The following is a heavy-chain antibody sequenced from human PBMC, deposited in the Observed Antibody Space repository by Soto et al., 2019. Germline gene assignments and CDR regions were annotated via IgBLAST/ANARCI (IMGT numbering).Heavy chain of an antibody. D-gene: IGHD2-2*01. V-gene: IGHV3-9*01. CDR1: GFTFDDYA. CDR2: ITWNSSNI. CDR3: TKDFRVCRSSSSCLYYYYYMDV. J-gene: IGHJ6*03. Sequence: EVQLVESGGGLVQPGRSLRLSCAASGFTFDDYAMHWVRQAPGKGLEWVSGITWNSSNIGYADSVKGRFTISRDNAKNSLYLQMNSLRAEDTALYYCTKDFRVCRSSSSCLYYYYYMDVWGKGTTVTVSS.